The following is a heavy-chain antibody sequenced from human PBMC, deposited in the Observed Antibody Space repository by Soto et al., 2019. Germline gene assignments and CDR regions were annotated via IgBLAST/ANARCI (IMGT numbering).Heavy chain of an antibody. D-gene: IGHD3-22*01. CDR1: GGSISSGGYS. J-gene: IGHJ4*02. CDR2: IYHSGST. V-gene: IGHV4-30-2*01. Sequence: QLQLQESGSGLVKPSQTLSLTCAVSGGSISSGGYSWSWIRQPPGKGLEWIGYIYHSGSTYYNPSLKSRVTISVDRSKNQFSLKLSSVTAEDTAVYYCASEYYYDSSGYSYFDYWGQGTLVTVSS. CDR3: ASEYYYDSSGYSYFDY.